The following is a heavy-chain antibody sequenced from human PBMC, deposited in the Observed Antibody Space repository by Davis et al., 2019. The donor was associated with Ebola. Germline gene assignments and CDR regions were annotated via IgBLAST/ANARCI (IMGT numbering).Heavy chain of an antibody. Sequence: PGGSLRLSCAASGLTLSTYNMIWVRQAPGKGLEWVSYISTASTSIYYADSVKGRFTISRDNAKNSLYLQMNSLRAEDTAVYYCARDHGEYSSSWYALSYWGQGTLVTVSS. CDR2: ISTASTSI. CDR1: GLTLSTYN. CDR3: ARDHGEYSSSWYALSY. D-gene: IGHD6-13*01. V-gene: IGHV3-21*05. J-gene: IGHJ4*02.